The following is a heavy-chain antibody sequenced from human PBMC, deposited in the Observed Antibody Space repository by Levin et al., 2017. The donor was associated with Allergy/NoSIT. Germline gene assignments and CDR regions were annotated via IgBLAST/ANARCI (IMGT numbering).Heavy chain of an antibody. V-gene: IGHV4-34*01. CDR1: GGSLSGYY. Sequence: SQTLSLTCAVYGGSLSGYYWSWIRQPPGKGLEWIGEINHSGSTTYNPSLKSRVTISVDTSKNQFSLRLSSVTAADTAVYYCASYLYGGLGYWGRGTLVTVSS. D-gene: IGHD3-16*01. CDR2: INHSGST. J-gene: IGHJ4*02. CDR3: ASYLYGGLGY.